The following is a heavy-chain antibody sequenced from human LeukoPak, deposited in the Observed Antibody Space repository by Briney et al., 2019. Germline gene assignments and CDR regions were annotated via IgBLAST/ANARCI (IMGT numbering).Heavy chain of an antibody. Sequence: GASVKVSCKASGSTFTGYYMHWVRQAPGQGLEWMGGIIPIFGTANYAQKFQGRVTITADESTSTAYMELSSLRSEDTAVYYCARDRGFRYYDSSGYYLNWFDPWGQGTLVTVSS. CDR2: IIPIFGTA. CDR1: GSTFTGYY. J-gene: IGHJ5*02. CDR3: ARDRGFRYYDSSGYYLNWFDP. V-gene: IGHV1-69*13. D-gene: IGHD3-22*01.